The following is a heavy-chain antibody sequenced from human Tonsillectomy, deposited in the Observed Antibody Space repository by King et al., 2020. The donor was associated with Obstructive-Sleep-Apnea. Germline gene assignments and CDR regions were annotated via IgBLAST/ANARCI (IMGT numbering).Heavy chain of an antibody. Sequence: TLQESGPALVKPTQTLTLTCTFSGFSLSTSGMCVSWIRQPPGKALEWLALIDWDDDKYYSTSLKTRLTISKDTSKNPVVLTMTNMEPFDTATSYCARKASETDAFDILGQGTMVTVSS. J-gene: IGHJ3*02. V-gene: IGHV2-70*01. CDR2: IDWDDDK. CDR3: ARKASETDAFDI. CDR1: GFSLSTSGMC. D-gene: IGHD5-24*01.